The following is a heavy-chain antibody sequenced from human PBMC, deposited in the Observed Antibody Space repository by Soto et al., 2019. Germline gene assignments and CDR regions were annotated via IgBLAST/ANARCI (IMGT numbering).Heavy chain of an antibody. Sequence: EVQLLESGGGLVQPGGSLRLSCAASGFTFSNTAMSWVRQAPGKGLEWVSAISGSGGSTYYADSVKGRFTISRDNSKTTLYLQMNSRRDEDTAVYFCATGRWSGYYYVMDVWGQGTPVTVS. V-gene: IGHV3-23*01. J-gene: IGHJ6*02. CDR2: ISGSGGST. CDR3: ATGRWSGYYYVMDV. D-gene: IGHD3-10*02. CDR1: GFTFSNTA.